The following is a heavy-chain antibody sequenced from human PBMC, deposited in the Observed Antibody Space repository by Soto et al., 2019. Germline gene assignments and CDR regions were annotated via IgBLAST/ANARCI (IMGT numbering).Heavy chain of an antibody. CDR1: GYTFTDHY. Sequence: QVQLVQSGAEVKSPGASVKVFCKASGYTFTDHYILFVRQTPGHGLEWMGWVNPLSAGTIYAQKFLGWVTMTRDTSTSTAYLELRSLTSDATAVYYCARAKNFGSGELDYWGQGTLVTVSS. J-gene: IGHJ4*02. D-gene: IGHD3-10*01. CDR3: ARAKNFGSGELDY. CDR2: VNPLSAGT. V-gene: IGHV1-2*04.